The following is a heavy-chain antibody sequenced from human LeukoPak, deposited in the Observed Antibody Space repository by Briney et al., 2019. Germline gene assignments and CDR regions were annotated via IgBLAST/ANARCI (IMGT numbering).Heavy chain of an antibody. V-gene: IGHV3-48*01. D-gene: IGHD3-10*01. Sequence: GGSLRLSCAASGFTFSSYSMHWVRQAPGKGLEWVSYISSTGTTIYYADSVKGRFTISRDNAKNSLYLQMNSLRAEDTAVYYCARDRGARGYYMDVWGKGTTVTISS. CDR2: ISSTGTTI. J-gene: IGHJ6*03. CDR3: ARDRGARGYYMDV. CDR1: GFTFSSYS.